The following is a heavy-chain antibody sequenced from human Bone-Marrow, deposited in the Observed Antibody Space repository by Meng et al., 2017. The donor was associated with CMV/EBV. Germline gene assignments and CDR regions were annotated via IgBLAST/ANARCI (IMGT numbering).Heavy chain of an antibody. V-gene: IGHV1-2*02. J-gene: IGHJ6*02. D-gene: IGHD1-1*01. CDR1: GYTFTGYY. CDR3: ARENIQLELLVYYYYGMDV. CDR2: INPNSGGT. Sequence: ASVKVSCKASGYTFTGYYMHWVRQAPGQGLEWMGWINPNSGGTNYAQKFQGRVTMTRDTSISTAYMELSRLRSDDTAVYYCARENIQLELLVYYYYGMDVWGQGTTVTVYS.